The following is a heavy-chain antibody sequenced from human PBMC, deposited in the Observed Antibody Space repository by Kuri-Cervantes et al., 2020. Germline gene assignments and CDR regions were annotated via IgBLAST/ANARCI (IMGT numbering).Heavy chain of an antibody. CDR3: AKVGFWSGYYGMDV. D-gene: IGHD3-3*01. CDR1: GFTFSSYS. J-gene: IGHJ6*02. CDR2: IWYDGSNK. Sequence: GESLKISCAASGFTFSSYSMNWVRQAPGKGLEWVAIIWYDGSNKYYADSVKGRFTISRDNSKNTLYLQMNSLRAEDTAVYYCAKVGFWSGYYGMDVWGQGTTVTVSS. V-gene: IGHV3-33*06.